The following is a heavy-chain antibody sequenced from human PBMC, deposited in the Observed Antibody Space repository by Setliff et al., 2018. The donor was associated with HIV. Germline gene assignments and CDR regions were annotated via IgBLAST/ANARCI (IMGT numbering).Heavy chain of an antibody. Sequence: PSETLFLTCTVSGASFIRSRYYWSWIRQPAGKGLEWIGHVYTTGSASYNPSLESRVTILEALSKNQFSLNLDSVTAADTAVYFCARALAGGSGWNYFDLWGPGTLVTVSS. CDR1: GASFIRSRYY. CDR3: ARALAGGSGWNYFDL. D-gene: IGHD6-19*01. CDR2: VYTTGSA. J-gene: IGHJ4*02. V-gene: IGHV4-61*09.